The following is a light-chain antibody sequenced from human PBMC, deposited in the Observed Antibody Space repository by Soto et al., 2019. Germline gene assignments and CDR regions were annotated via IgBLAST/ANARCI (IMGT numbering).Light chain of an antibody. CDR3: QQYGSSPPT. J-gene: IGKJ1*01. Sequence: EIVLTQSPDTLSLSPGESGTLSCRASQSVTSNSLAWYQQKAGQAPRLLIYGASTRATGIPDRFRGSGSGADFTLTISSLEPEDFAVYVCQQYGSSPPTFGQGTKVDVK. V-gene: IGKV3-20*01. CDR2: GAS. CDR1: QSVTSNS.